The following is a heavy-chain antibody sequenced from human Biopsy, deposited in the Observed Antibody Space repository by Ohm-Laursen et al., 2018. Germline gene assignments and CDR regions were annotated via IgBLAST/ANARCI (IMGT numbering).Heavy chain of an antibody. J-gene: IGHJ6*02. CDR3: ARATNSTGWPYYYFYGMDV. CDR1: GGSISSDY. D-gene: IGHD2/OR15-2a*01. Sequence: TLSLTCPVSGGSISSDYWSWIRQTPGKGLEWIGYIYYSGSTNYNPSLKSRVTISVDTSKNQFSLRLNSVTAADTAVYYWARATNSTGWPYYYFYGMDVWGQGTTVTVSS. CDR2: IYYSGST. V-gene: IGHV4-59*01.